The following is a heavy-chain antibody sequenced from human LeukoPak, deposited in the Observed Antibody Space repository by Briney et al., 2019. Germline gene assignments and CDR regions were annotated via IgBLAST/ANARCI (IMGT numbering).Heavy chain of an antibody. CDR1: GGSISSYY. CDR3: ARAARWFDP. CDR2: IYYSGST. Sequence: SETLSLTCTVSGGSISSYYWSWIRQPPGKGLEWIGYIYYSGSTSYNPSLKSRVTISVDTSKNQFSLKLSSVTAADTAVYYCARAARWFDPWGQGTLVTVSS. D-gene: IGHD6-6*01. J-gene: IGHJ5*02. V-gene: IGHV4-59*01.